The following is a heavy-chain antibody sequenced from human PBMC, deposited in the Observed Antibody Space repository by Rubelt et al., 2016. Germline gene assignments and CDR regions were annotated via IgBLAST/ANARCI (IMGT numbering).Heavy chain of an antibody. D-gene: IGHD6-13*01. CDR2: ISGSGPTT. J-gene: IGHJ4*02. CDR1: GFTFNTYA. CDR3: ARDMRGLAAAGSNFDY. Sequence: LESGGGLVQPGGSLRLSCATSGFTFNTYAMIWVRQAPGKGLEWVSHISGSGPTTYYAESVRGRFAISTDGSKNTLFLQMNSLRAEDTAVYFCARDMRGLAAAGSNFDYWGQGALVTVSS. V-gene: IGHV3-23*01.